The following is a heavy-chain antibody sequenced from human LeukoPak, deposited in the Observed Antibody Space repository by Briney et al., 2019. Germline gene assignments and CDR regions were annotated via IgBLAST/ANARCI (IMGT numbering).Heavy chain of an antibody. CDR1: GYTFTAYY. Sequence: ASVKVSCKTSGYTFTAYYMHWVRQAPGQGLEWMGWINPNNGDTLYTQKFQGRVTMARDTSIGTVYMELSRLTFDDTAVYSCARGSAAAGTTALAYWGQGTLVTASS. CDR3: ARGSAAAGTTALAY. V-gene: IGHV1-2*02. J-gene: IGHJ4*02. D-gene: IGHD6-13*01. CDR2: INPNNGDT.